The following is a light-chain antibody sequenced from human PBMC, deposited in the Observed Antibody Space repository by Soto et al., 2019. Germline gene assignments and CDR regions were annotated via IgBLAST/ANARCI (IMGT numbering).Light chain of an antibody. CDR2: GAS. CDR1: QSVDSNY. Sequence: EIVLTQSPGTLSLPPGERATLSCRASQSVDSNYLAWYQQKPGQAPRLLMYGASNRATGIPARFSGSGSGTDFTLTISSLEPEDFAVYYCQQRSNWPITFGQGTRLEI. V-gene: IGKV3-11*01. CDR3: QQRSNWPIT. J-gene: IGKJ5*01.